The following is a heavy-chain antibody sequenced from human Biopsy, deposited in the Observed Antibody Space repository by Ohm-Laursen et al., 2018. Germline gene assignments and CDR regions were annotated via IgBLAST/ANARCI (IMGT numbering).Heavy chain of an antibody. CDR1: GYSVTELS. CDR2: FAPENGRT. Sequence: ASVKVSCKVSGYSVTELSMHWVRQAPGQGLEWMGGFAPENGRTVYSQKFQGRVTMTEDTSTNTAYMEVWRLRSDDTAVYYCAADINGWSVNYWGQGTQVIVSS. CDR3: AADINGWSVNY. V-gene: IGHV1-24*01. D-gene: IGHD6-19*01. J-gene: IGHJ4*02.